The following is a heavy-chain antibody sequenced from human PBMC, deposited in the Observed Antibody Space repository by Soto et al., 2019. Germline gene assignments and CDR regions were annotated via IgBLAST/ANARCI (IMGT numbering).Heavy chain of an antibody. CDR3: ARASYIGSYSVEVRY. CDR2: INPSGGST. CDR1: GYTFTSYY. Sequence: ASVKVSCKASGYTFTSYYMHWVRQAPGQGLEWMGIINPSGGSTSYAQKFQGRVTMTRDTSTSTVYMELSSMRSEDTAVYYCARASYIGSYSVEVRYWGQGTLVTVSS. J-gene: IGHJ4*02. V-gene: IGHV1-46*01. D-gene: IGHD1-26*01.